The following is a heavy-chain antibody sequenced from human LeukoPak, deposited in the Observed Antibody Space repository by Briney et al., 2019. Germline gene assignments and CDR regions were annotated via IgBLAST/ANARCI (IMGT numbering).Heavy chain of an antibody. D-gene: IGHD2-15*01. V-gene: IGHV1-69*06. CDR3: ARVAWGYCSGGSCPIYYYYYYMDV. CDR2: IIPIFGTA. Sequence: SVKVSCKASGYTFTSYAMNWVRQAPGQGLEWMGGIIPIFGTANYAQKFQGRVTITADKSTSTAYMELSSLRSEDTAVYYCARVAWGYCSGGSCPIYYYYYYMDVWGKGTTVTVSS. CDR1: GYTFTSYA. J-gene: IGHJ6*03.